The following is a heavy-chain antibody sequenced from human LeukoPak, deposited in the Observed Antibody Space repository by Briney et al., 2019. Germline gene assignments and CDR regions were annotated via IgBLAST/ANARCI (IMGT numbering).Heavy chain of an antibody. J-gene: IGHJ4*02. CDR1: GFTFSSYS. D-gene: IGHD2-2*01. V-gene: IGHV3-21*01. CDR2: ISSSSSYI. Sequence: GGSLRLSCAASGFTFSSYSMNWVRQAPGKGLEWVSSISSSSSYIYYADSVKGRFTISRDNAKNSLYLQINSLRAEDTAVYYCARAEDLVVPAASFDYWGQGTLVTVSS. CDR3: ARAEDLVVPAASFDY.